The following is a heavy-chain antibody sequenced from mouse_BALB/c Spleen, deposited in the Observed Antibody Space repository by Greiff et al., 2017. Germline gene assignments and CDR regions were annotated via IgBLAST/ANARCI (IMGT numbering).Heavy chain of an antibody. J-gene: IGHJ2*01. D-gene: IGHD2-3*01. CDR2: IRLKSNNYAT. CDR1: GFTFSNYW. Sequence: DVMLVESGGGLVQPGGSMKLSCVASGFTFSNYWMNWVRQSPEKGLEWVAEIRLKSNNYATHYAESVKGRFTISRDDSKSSVYLQMNNLRAEDTGIYYGTRPGDGYYEGYFDYWGQGTTRTVSS. V-gene: IGHV6-6*02. CDR3: TRPGDGYYEGYFDY.